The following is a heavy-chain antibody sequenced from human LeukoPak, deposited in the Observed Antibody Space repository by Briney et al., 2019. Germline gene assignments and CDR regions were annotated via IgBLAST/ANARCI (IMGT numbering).Heavy chain of an antibody. V-gene: IGHV4-59*01. D-gene: IGHD3-3*01. J-gene: IGHJ4*02. CDR3: ARHVWSGSLFDY. Sequence: NASETLSLTCSVSSGFISSYYWTWIRQSPGKGLEWIGYIYYSGSTNYNPSLKSRVTISVDTSKNQFSLKLSSVTAADTAVYYCARHVWSGSLFDYWGQGTLVTVSS. CDR2: IYYSGST. CDR1: SGFISSYY.